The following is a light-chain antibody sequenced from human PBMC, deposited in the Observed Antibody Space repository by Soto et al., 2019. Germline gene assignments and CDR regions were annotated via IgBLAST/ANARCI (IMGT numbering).Light chain of an antibody. CDR3: QSYDSSLSVVV. J-gene: IGLJ2*01. CDR2: GNS. V-gene: IGLV1-40*01. CDR1: SSNIGAGYD. Sequence: QSVLTQPPSVSGAPGQRVTISCTGSSSNIGAGYDVHWYQQLPGTAPKLLIYGNSNRPSGVPDRFSGSKSGTSASLAITGLQAEDEADYYSQSYDSSLSVVVFGGGTKLTV.